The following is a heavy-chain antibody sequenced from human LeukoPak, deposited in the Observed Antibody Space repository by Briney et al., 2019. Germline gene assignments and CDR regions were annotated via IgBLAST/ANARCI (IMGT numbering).Heavy chain of an antibody. CDR3: ARLLRSRISGYYFDY. CDR1: GFTFSTYS. CDR2: IPGSSSLI. D-gene: IGHD3-3*02. V-gene: IGHV3-21*01. Sequence: GGSLRLSCAASGFTFSTYSMNWVRRAPGKGLEWVSSIPGSSSLIYYADSGKGGFTISRDNAKNSLHLQMNSLRAEDTAVYNCARLLRSRISGYYFDYWGQGTLVAVSS. J-gene: IGHJ4*02.